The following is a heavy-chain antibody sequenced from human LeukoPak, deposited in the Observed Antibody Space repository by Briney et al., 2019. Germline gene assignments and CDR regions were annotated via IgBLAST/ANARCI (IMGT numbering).Heavy chain of an antibody. CDR2: VYPGDSDT. J-gene: IGHJ1*01. CDR3: VRLLGDCIGTGCFRYFQD. Sequence: GESLKISCKGSGYSFTTYWIGWVRQMPGKGLEWMGFVYPGDSDTRYSPSFQGQVTISADKSITTAYVQWSSLKASDTAVYYCVRLLGDCIGTGCFRYFQDWGQGTLVTVSS. CDR1: GYSFTTYW. V-gene: IGHV5-51*01. D-gene: IGHD2-2*01.